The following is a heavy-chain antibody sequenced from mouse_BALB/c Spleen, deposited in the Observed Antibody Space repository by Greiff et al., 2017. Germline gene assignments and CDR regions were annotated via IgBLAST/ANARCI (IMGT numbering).Heavy chain of an antibody. Sequence: VQLQQSGPGLVAPSQSLSITCTVSGFSLTSYDISWIRQPPGKGLEWLGVIWTGGGTNYNSAFMSRLSISKDNSKSQVFLKMNSLQTDDTAIYYCVRDHYGSSYGFAYWGQGTLVTVSA. V-gene: IGHV2-9-2*01. D-gene: IGHD1-1*01. CDR1: GFSLTSYD. J-gene: IGHJ3*01. CDR3: VRDHYGSSYGFAY. CDR2: IWTGGGT.